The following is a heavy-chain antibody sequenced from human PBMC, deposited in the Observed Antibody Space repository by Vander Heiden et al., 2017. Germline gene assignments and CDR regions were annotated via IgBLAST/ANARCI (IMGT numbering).Heavy chain of an antibody. V-gene: IGHV4-61*01. CDR3: ARIRSSGYSSYLY. Sequence: QVQLQESGPGLVKPSETLSLSCTVSGGSVRRGSFYWSWIRQPPGKGLEWIGHIYYSGRPNYNPSLKSRVTISIDTSKNQLSLKLSSVTAADTAVYYCARIRSSGYSSYLYWGQGTLGTVSS. D-gene: IGHD3-22*01. CDR2: IYYSGRP. CDR1: GGSVRRGSFY. J-gene: IGHJ4*02.